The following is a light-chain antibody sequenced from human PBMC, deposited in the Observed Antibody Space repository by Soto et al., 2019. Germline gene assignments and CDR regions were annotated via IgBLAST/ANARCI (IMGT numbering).Light chain of an antibody. CDR3: QQYNSYPLT. CDR2: AAS. J-gene: IGKJ4*01. V-gene: IGKV1D-16*01. Sequence: DVQMTQSPSSLSASVGDRVTITCRASQDIKTWLVWYQQKPEQAPKSLIYAASGLQAGVPSRFSGSGSGTDFTLTISSLQPEDSAIYYCQQYNSYPLTFGGGX. CDR1: QDIKTW.